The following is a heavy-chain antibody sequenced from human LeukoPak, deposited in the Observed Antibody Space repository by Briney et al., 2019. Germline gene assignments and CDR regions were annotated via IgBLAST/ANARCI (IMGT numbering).Heavy chain of an antibody. CDR3: ASRSGRNYYGMDV. J-gene: IGHJ6*02. V-gene: IGHV4-59*01. CDR2: AYYSGST. Sequence: SETLSLTCTVSGGSISSYYWNWIRQPPGKALEWLGYAYYSGSTNYNPSLKTRLTISVDTSKAQFSLTLSSVTAADTAIYYCASRSGRNYYGMDVWGRGTTVIVSS. D-gene: IGHD3-10*01. CDR1: GGSISSYY.